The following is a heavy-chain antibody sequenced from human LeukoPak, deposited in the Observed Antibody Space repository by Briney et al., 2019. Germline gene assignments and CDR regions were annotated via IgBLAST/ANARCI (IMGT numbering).Heavy chain of an antibody. CDR2: IYYSGST. Sequence: PSQTLSLTCTVSGGSISSGGYYWSWIRQHPGKGLEWIGYIYYSGSTYYNPSLKSRVTISVDTSKNQFSLKLSSVTAADTAVYYLARGRTGSSYDFDYWGQGTLGTGSS. CDR1: GGSISSGGYY. V-gene: IGHV4-31*03. J-gene: IGHJ4*02. CDR3: ARGRTGSSYDFDY. D-gene: IGHD6-13*01.